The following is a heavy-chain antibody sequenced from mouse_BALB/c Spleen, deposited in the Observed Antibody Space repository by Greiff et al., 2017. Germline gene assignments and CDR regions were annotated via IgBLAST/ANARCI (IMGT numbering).Heavy chain of an antibody. Sequence: EVMLVESGAELVKPGASVKLSCTASGFNIKDTYMHWVKQRPEQGLEWIGRIDPANGNTKYDPKFQGKATITADTSSNTAYLQLSSLTSEDTAVYYCARGTVVATDYAMDYWGQGTSVTVSS. CDR2: IDPANGNT. CDR3: ARGTVVATDYAMDY. V-gene: IGHV14-3*02. CDR1: GFNIKDTY. J-gene: IGHJ4*01. D-gene: IGHD1-1*01.